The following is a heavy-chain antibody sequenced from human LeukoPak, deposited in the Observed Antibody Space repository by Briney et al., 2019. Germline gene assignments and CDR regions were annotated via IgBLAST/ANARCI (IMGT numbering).Heavy chain of an antibody. J-gene: IGHJ4*02. CDR1: GGSISSHY. D-gene: IGHD3-10*01. Sequence: SETLSLTCTVSGGSISSHYWSWIRQPPGKGLEWIGYMYYSGRTNYNPSLKSRVTISVDTSKNQFSLKVSSVTAADTAVYYCARGGDLDYWGQGTLVTVSS. CDR2: MYYSGRT. CDR3: ARGGDLDY. V-gene: IGHV4-59*11.